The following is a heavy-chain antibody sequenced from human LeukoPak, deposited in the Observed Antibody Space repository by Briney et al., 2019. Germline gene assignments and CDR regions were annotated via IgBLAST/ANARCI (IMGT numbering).Heavy chain of an antibody. CDR2: INPNSGGT. J-gene: IGHJ4*02. CDR1: GYTFTGYY. Sequence: GASVKVSCKASGYTFTGYYMHWVRQAPGQGLEWMGWINPNSGGTNYAQKFQGRVTMTRDTSISTAYMELSRLRSDDTAVYYCARETRIVVVVGATPYYFDYWGQGTLVTVSS. CDR3: ARETRIVVVVGATPYYFDY. D-gene: IGHD2-15*01. V-gene: IGHV1-2*02.